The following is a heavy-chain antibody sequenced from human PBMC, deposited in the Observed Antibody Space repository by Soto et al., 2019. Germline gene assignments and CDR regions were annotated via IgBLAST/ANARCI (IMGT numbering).Heavy chain of an antibody. CDR1: GGTFSSYA. D-gene: IGHD1-7*01. Sequence: QVQLVQSGAEVKKPGSSVKVSCKASGGTFSSYAISWVRQAPGQGLEWMGGIIPNFGTANYAQKFQGRVTITAEESTSTAYMELSSLRSEDTAVYYCARGAVQLELALFWVDPWGQGTPVTVSS. CDR2: IIPNFGTA. J-gene: IGHJ5*02. V-gene: IGHV1-69*01. CDR3: ARGAVQLELALFWVDP.